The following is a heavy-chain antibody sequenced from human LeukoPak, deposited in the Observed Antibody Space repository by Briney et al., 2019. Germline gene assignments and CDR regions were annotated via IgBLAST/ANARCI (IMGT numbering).Heavy chain of an antibody. Sequence: NPSETLSLTCAVYGGSFSGYYWSWIRQPPGKGLEWIGEINHSGSTNYNPSLKSRVTISVDTSKNQLSLKLSSVTAADTAVYYCARGAKRWGSIGNWGQGTLVTVSS. V-gene: IGHV4-34*01. D-gene: IGHD7-27*01. CDR2: INHSGST. CDR3: ARGAKRWGSIGN. J-gene: IGHJ4*02. CDR1: GGSFSGYY.